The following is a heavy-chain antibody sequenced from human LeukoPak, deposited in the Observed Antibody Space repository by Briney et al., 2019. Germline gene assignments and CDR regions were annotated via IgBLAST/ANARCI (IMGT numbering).Heavy chain of an antibody. CDR3: ARESPYFDWFPEGY. J-gene: IGHJ4*02. D-gene: IGHD3-9*01. CDR2: INTNTGNP. CDR1: GYTFTSYP. Sequence: ASVTVSCKASGYTFTSYPMNWVRQAPGEGLEWMGWINTNTGNPTYAQGFTGRFVFSLDTSVSTAYLQISSLKAEDTAVYYCARESPYFDWFPEGYWGQGTLSPSPQ. V-gene: IGHV7-4-1*02.